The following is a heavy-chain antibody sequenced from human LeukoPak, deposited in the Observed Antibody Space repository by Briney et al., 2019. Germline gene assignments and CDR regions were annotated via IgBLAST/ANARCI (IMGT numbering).Heavy chain of an antibody. CDR3: ARAVGLNYYDSSGYPL. V-gene: IGHV4-59*01. CDR2: IYYSGST. J-gene: IGHJ4*02. CDR1: GGSISSYY. Sequence: SETLSLTCTVSGGSISSYYWSWIRQPPWKGLEWIGYIYYSGSTNYNPSLKSRVTISVDTSKNQFSLKLSSVTAADTAVYYCARAVGLNYYDSSGYPLWGQGTLVTVSS. D-gene: IGHD3-22*01.